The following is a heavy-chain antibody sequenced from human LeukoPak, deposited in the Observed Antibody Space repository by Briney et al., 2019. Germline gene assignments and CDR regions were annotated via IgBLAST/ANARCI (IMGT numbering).Heavy chain of an antibody. CDR1: GFTFSSYS. CDR2: ISRSGSTI. CDR3: ARPTWTNYMDV. D-gene: IGHD3/OR15-3a*01. J-gene: IGHJ6*03. V-gene: IGHV3-48*04. Sequence: GGSLRLSCAASGFTFSSYSMNWVRQAPGKGLEWVSYISRSGSTIFYADSVKGRFTISRDNAKNSVSLQMNSLRAEDTAVYFCARPTWTNYMDVWGKGTAVTISS.